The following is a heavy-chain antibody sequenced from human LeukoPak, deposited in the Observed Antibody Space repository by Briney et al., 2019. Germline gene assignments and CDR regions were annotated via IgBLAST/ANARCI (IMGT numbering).Heavy chain of an antibody. J-gene: IGHJ5*02. CDR1: GSTYKLNW. Sequence: PGGVLCNSCAATGSTYKLNWMQRAPQDAVKRPVWVSRINDDGSDTIYADSVRGRFTISRDDAENTVCLQMNNLRAEDTAVYYWVRGGPSTWSWGQGTLVTVSS. CDR2: INDDGSDT. D-gene: IGHD2-15*01. CDR3: VRGGPSTWS. V-gene: IGHV3-74*01.